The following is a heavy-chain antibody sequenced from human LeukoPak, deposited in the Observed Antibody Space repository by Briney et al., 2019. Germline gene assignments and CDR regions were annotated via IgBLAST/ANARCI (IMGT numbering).Heavy chain of an antibody. CDR1: GYTFTSYD. D-gene: IGHD4-17*01. J-gene: IGHJ6*03. Sequence: ASVKVSCKASGYTFTSYDINWVRQATGQGLEWMGWMNPNSGNTGYAQKFQGRVTITRNTSISTAYMELSSLRSEDTAVYYCARGLMTTVTIQPYYYYMDVWGKGTTVTVSS. V-gene: IGHV1-8*03. CDR2: MNPNSGNT. CDR3: ARGLMTTVTIQPYYYYMDV.